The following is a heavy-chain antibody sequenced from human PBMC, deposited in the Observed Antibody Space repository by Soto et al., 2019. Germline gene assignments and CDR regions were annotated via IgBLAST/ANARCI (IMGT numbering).Heavy chain of an antibody. J-gene: IGHJ4*02. CDR3: VRDGYNGIDY. CDR2: IYYSGST. Sequence: TSETLSLTCTVSGGSISSYYWSWIRQPPGKGLEWIGYIYYSGSTNYNPSLKSRVTISVDTSKNQFSLKLSSVTAADTAVYYCVRDGYNGIDYWGQGTLVTVSS. D-gene: IGHD5-12*01. V-gene: IGHV4-59*01. CDR1: GGSISSYY.